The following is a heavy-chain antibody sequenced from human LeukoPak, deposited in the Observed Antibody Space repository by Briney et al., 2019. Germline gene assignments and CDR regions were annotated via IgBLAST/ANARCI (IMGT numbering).Heavy chain of an antibody. Sequence: GGSLRLSCAASGFTFSSYAMSWVRQAPGKGLEWVSAMSGSDDGRYYAASVRGRFTISRDTSRSTLYLQMNSLRAEDAAVYYCAKAPVTSCRGAFCYPFDYWGQGTLVTVSS. D-gene: IGHD2-15*01. J-gene: IGHJ4*02. V-gene: IGHV3-23*01. CDR1: GFTFSSYA. CDR3: AKAPVTSCRGAFCYPFDY. CDR2: MSGSDDGR.